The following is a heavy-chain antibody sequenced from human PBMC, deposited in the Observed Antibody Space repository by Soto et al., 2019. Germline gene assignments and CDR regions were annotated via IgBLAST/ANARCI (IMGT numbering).Heavy chain of an antibody. CDR3: AEYIEYSSSFDGVDV. Sequence: GASVKVSCKASGGTFSSYAISWVRQAPGQGLEWMGGIIPIFGTANHAQKFQGRVTITADESTSTAYMELSSLRSEDTAVYYCAEYIEYSSSFDGVDVWGQGTTVTVSS. J-gene: IGHJ6*02. V-gene: IGHV1-69*13. CDR2: IIPIFGTA. D-gene: IGHD6-6*01. CDR1: GGTFSSYA.